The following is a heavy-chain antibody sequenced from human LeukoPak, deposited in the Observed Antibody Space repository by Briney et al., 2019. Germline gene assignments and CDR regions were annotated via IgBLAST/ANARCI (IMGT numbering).Heavy chain of an antibody. V-gene: IGHV1-69*04. J-gene: IGHJ6*02. CDR1: GGTFISYA. Sequence: GSSVKVSCKASGGTFISYAISWVRQAPGQGLEWMGRIIPIFGIANYAQKFQGRVTITADKSTSTAYMELSSLRSEDTAVYYCAMGLAAAGNHYYYGMDVWGQGTTVTVSS. CDR2: IIPIFGIA. CDR3: AMGLAAAGNHYYYGMDV. D-gene: IGHD6-13*01.